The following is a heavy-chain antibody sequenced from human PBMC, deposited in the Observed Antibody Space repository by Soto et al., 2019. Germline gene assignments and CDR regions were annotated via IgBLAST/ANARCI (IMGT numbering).Heavy chain of an antibody. J-gene: IGHJ4*02. CDR3: ARGRDCSGGSCYSDY. Sequence: TLETLCLSWTVSGGSIGSGGYYWSWIRQHPGKGLEWIGYIYNSGSTYYNPSLKSRVTISVDTSKNQFSLKLSSVTAADTAVYYCARGRDCSGGSCYSDYWGQGTLVTVSS. CDR2: IYNSGST. CDR1: GGSIGSGGYY. D-gene: IGHD2-15*01. V-gene: IGHV4-31*02.